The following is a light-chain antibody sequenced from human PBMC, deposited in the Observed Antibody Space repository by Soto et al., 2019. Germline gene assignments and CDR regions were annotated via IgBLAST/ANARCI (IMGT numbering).Light chain of an antibody. CDR2: KAS. V-gene: IGKV1-5*03. J-gene: IGKJ1*01. CDR3: QQYNSYSRT. Sequence: DIQMTQSPSTLSASVGDSVTITCRASQSISTWLAWYQRKPGKVPELLIYKASSLETGVPSRFSGSGSGTEFTLTISSLQPDDFATYYRQQYNSYSRTFGQGTKVEIK. CDR1: QSISTW.